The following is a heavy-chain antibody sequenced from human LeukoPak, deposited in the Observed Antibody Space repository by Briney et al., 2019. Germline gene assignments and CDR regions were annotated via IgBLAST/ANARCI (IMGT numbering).Heavy chain of an antibody. CDR2: MNPNSCNT. CDR1: GYTFTGYD. D-gene: IGHD6-13*01. V-gene: IGHV1-8*01. Sequence: GASVKVSCKASGYTFTGYDINWVRQATGQGLEWMGWMNPNSCNTGYAQKFQGRVTMTGSTSISTAYMELSSLRSEDTAVYYCARARPGYSSSWYRYWFDPWGQGTLVTVSS. CDR3: ARARPGYSSSWYRYWFDP. J-gene: IGHJ5*02.